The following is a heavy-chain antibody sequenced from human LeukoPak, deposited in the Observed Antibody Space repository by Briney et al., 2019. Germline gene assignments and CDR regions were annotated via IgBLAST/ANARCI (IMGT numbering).Heavy chain of an antibody. D-gene: IGHD5-18*01. V-gene: IGHV4-34*01. J-gene: IGHJ2*01. CDR2: INHSGST. Sequence: SDTLSLTCAVYGGPFSGYYWSWIRQPPGKGLEWIGEINHSGSTNYNPSLKSRVTISVDKSKNQFSLKLSSVTAADTAVYYCARGDTIYWYFDLWGRGTLVTVSS. CDR3: ARGDTIYWYFDL. CDR1: GGPFSGYY.